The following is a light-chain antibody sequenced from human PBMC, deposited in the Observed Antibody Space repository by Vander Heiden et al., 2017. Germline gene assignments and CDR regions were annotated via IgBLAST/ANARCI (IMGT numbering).Light chain of an antibody. Sequence: SYVLTQPPSVSVATGQTARITCGGNNIGNKSVHWYQQKPGQAPVVVVYDDSDRPSGIPERFSGSNSGNTATLTISRVEAGDEADYSCQVYDSSSDHPVFGGGTKLTVL. CDR1: NIGNKS. V-gene: IGLV3-21*02. CDR3: QVYDSSSDHPV. J-gene: IGLJ2*01. CDR2: DDS.